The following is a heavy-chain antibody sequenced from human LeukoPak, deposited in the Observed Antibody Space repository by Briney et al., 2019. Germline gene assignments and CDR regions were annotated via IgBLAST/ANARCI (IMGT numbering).Heavy chain of an antibody. CDR3: TRRYRSGWLNYYYYGMDV. CDR2: IRSKAYGGTT. J-gene: IGHJ6*02. CDR1: GFTFGDYA. D-gene: IGHD6-19*01. Sequence: GGSLRLSCTASGFTFGDYAMSWFRQAPGKGLGWVGFIRSKAYGGTTEYAASVKGRFTISRDDSKSIAYLQMNSLKTEDTAVYYCTRRYRSGWLNYYYYGMDVWGQGTTVTVSS. V-gene: IGHV3-49*03.